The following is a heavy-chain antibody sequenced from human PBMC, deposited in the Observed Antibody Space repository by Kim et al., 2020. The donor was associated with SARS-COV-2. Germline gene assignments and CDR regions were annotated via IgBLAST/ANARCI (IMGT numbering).Heavy chain of an antibody. Sequence: GGSLRLSCAASGFTVSSNYMSWVRQAPGKGLEWVSVIYSGGSTYYADSVKGRFTISRDNSKNTLYLQMNSLRAEDTAVYYCARDGGYSGCDDYYFDYWGQGTLVTVSS. J-gene: IGHJ4*02. CDR1: GFTVSSNY. CDR3: ARDGGYSGCDDYYFDY. V-gene: IGHV3-66*01. CDR2: IYSGGST. D-gene: IGHD5-12*01.